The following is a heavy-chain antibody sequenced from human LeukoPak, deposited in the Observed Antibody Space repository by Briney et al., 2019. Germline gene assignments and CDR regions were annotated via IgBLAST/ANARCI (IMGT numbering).Heavy chain of an antibody. CDR1: GFTFSSHW. Sequence: PGGSLRLSCAASGFTFSSHWMHWVRQAPGKGLVWVSRINSDESTTNYADSVKGRFTISRDNAKNTLYLRMNSLRAEDTAVYYCARGRYSSSSGDHDAFDIWGQGTMVTVSS. CDR3: ARGRYSSSSGDHDAFDI. CDR2: INSDESTT. J-gene: IGHJ3*02. V-gene: IGHV3-74*01. D-gene: IGHD6-6*01.